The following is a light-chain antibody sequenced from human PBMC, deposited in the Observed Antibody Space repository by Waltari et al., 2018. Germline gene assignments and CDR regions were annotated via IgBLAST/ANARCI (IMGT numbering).Light chain of an antibody. CDR3: CSFAGSTTWV. CDR2: EGK. CDR1: RSDGGAYNL. J-gene: IGLJ3*02. Sequence: QSALTQPASVSGSPGQPITIPCTGTRSDGGAYNLVSWYPPHPGKAPKLIIDEGKKWPSGVCHRFSGAKSGNTASLTISGLQAADEADYYCCSFAGSTTWVFGGGTTLTVL. V-gene: IGLV2-23*01.